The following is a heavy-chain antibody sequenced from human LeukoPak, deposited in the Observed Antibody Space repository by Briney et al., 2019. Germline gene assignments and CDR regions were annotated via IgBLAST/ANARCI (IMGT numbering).Heavy chain of an antibody. CDR2: TYHSGST. D-gene: IGHD6-19*01. CDR3: AGVFGSGWMVHAFHI. V-gene: IGHV4-59*08. Sequence: SETLSLTCTVSGGSISSYYWTWIRQPPGKGLEWIGYTYHSGSTNYNSSLKSRVTISVDASKNQFSLKLTSVTAADTAVYYCAGVFGSGWMVHAFHIWGQGTMVTVSS. CDR1: GGSISSYY. J-gene: IGHJ3*02.